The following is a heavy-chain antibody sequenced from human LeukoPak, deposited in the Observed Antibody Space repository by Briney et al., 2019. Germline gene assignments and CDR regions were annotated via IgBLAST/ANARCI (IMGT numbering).Heavy chain of an antibody. D-gene: IGHD4-11*01. Sequence: SETLSLTCIVSGGSISSDYWSWIRQPPGKGLEWIGYIYYSGSTNYKPSLKSRVTISVDTSKNQFSLELSSVTAADTAVYYCARGHYKEYFDYWGQGTLVTVSS. CDR2: IYYSGST. V-gene: IGHV4-59*01. CDR3: ARGHYKEYFDY. CDR1: GGSISSDY. J-gene: IGHJ4*02.